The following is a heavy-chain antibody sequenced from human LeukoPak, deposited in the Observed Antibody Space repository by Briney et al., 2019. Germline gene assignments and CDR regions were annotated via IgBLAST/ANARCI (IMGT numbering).Heavy chain of an antibody. Sequence: SETLSLICSVSGGSISSYYWTWIRQPPGEGLEWIGYMYTSGSSNYHPSLKSRVTISIDTSKNQFSLILSSVTASDTAIYYCARRAGSYLGYWYFDLWGRGTLVTVSS. CDR2: MYTSGSS. V-gene: IGHV4-4*09. J-gene: IGHJ2*01. CDR1: GGSISSYY. CDR3: ARRAGSYLGYWYFDL. D-gene: IGHD1-26*01.